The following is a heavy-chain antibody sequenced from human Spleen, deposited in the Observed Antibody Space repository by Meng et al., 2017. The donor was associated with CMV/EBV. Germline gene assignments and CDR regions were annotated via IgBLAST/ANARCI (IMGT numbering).Heavy chain of an antibody. CDR2: INHSGST. V-gene: IGHV4-34*01. Sequence: SETLSLTCAVYGGSFSGYYWSWIRQPPGKGLEWIGEINHSGSTNYNPSLKSRVTISVDTSKNQFSLKLSSVTAADTAVYYCASRYCSSTSCYYYYYGMDVWGQGTTVTVSS. J-gene: IGHJ6*02. CDR3: ASRYCSSTSCYYYYYGMDV. CDR1: GGSFSGYY. D-gene: IGHD2-2*01.